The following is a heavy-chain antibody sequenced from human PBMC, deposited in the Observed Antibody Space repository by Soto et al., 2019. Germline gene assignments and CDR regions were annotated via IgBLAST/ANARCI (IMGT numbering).Heavy chain of an antibody. CDR3: AKNLPRTGRFDY. CDR1: GASITSTTYF. J-gene: IGHJ4*02. V-gene: IGHV4-39*01. CDR2: IYYSGKT. Sequence: SETLSLTCTLSGASITSTTYFWAWIRKPPGKGLEWVSSIYYSGKTHYNPSLKSRVTISVDRSKNQFSLQMSSVTAADTAVYYCAKNLPRTGRFDYWGQGSLVTVSS.